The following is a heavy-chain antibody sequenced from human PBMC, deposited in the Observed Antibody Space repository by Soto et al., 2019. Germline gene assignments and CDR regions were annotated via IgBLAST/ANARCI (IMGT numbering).Heavy chain of an antibody. CDR3: ARGVSAGVDY. Sequence: ASVKVSCEASGYSFTSLDINWVRQTAGQGLEWMGWMQPSTGRTGYAQKFQGRVTMTRDTSINTAYMELTTLTSDDTAFYYCARGVSAGVDYWGQGTLVPVSS. V-gene: IGHV1-8*01. CDR2: MQPSTGRT. J-gene: IGHJ4*02. CDR1: GYSFTSLD. D-gene: IGHD1-26*01.